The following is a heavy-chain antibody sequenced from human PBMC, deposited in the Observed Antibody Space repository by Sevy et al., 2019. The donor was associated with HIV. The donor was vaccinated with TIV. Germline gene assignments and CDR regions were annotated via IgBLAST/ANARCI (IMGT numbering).Heavy chain of an antibody. CDR2: IIPIFGTA. D-gene: IGHD2-2*01. Sequence: ASVKVSCKASGGTFSSYAISWVRQAPGQGLEWMGGIIPIFGTANYAQKFQGRVTITADESTSTAYMELSSLRSEDTAVYYCARAEVGCSSTSYLNPIYYGMDVWGQGTTVTVSS. J-gene: IGHJ6*02. CDR3: ARAEVGCSSTSYLNPIYYGMDV. CDR1: GGTFSSYA. V-gene: IGHV1-69*13.